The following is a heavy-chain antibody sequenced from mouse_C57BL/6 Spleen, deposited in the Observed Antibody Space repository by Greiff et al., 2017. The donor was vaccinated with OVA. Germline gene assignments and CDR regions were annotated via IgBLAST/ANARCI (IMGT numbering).Heavy chain of an antibody. Sequence: EVKLQQSGPELVKPGASVKISCKASGYSFTGYYMNWVKQSPEKSLEWIGEINPSTGGTTYNQKFKAKATLTVDKSSSTAYMQLKSLTSEDSAVYYCARYGSSHRFDYWGQGTTLTVSS. D-gene: IGHD1-1*01. CDR3: ARYGSSHRFDY. J-gene: IGHJ2*01. CDR2: INPSTGGT. CDR1: GYSFTGYY. V-gene: IGHV1-42*01.